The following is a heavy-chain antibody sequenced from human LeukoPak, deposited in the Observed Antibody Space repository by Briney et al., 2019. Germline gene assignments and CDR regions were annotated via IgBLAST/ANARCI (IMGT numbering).Heavy chain of an antibody. V-gene: IGHV3-30*18. CDR2: ISLDGGIQ. CDR1: GFTFSSYA. Sequence: GGSLRLSCAASGFTFSSYAMHWVRQAPGKGLEWGAVISLDGGIQYYADSVKGRFTISRDNSKTTLDLQMNGLRSEDTAVYYCAKTAAAGRGGYYFDYWGQGTLVTVSS. D-gene: IGHD6-13*01. J-gene: IGHJ4*02. CDR3: AKTAAAGRGGYYFDY.